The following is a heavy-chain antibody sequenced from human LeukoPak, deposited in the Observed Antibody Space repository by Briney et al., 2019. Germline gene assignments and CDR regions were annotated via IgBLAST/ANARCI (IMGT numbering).Heavy chain of an antibody. V-gene: IGHV3-21*01. J-gene: IGHJ3*02. Sequence: PGGSLRLSCAASGFTFSSYSMNWVRQAPGKGLEWVSSISSSSSYIYYADSVKGRFTISRDNSKNTLYLQMNSLRAEDTAVYYCARDSGGGTTGTFPSDAFDIWGQGTMVTVSS. CDR3: ARDSGGGTTGTFPSDAFDI. D-gene: IGHD1-1*01. CDR1: GFTFSSYS. CDR2: ISSSSSYI.